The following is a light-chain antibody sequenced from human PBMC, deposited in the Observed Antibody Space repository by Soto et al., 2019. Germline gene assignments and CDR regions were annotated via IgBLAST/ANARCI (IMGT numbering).Light chain of an antibody. V-gene: IGKV3-15*01. J-gene: IGKJ4*01. CDR1: QSVTSK. Sequence: EIVMTQSPATLSVSPGERATLSCRASQSVTSKLAWYQQKPGQAPRLLIHGASTRATGIPARFSGSGSGTEFTLTISNLQSEDFAVYYCQQYNNWPPLTFGGGTKVEIK. CDR2: GAS. CDR3: QQYNNWPPLT.